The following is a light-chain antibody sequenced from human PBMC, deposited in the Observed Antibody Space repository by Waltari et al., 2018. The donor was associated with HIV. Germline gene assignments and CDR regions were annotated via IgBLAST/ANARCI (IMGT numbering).Light chain of an antibody. CDR2: KDT. Sequence: SYELTQPPSVSVSPGQTARITCSGDALPKQYAYWYHQKPGHAPVLVIYKDTERPSGIPGRFSGSSSGNTVTLTISGVQAEDEADYYCQSADSSGTWVFGGGTKLTVL. J-gene: IGLJ3*02. CDR1: ALPKQY. V-gene: IGLV3-25*03. CDR3: QSADSSGTWV.